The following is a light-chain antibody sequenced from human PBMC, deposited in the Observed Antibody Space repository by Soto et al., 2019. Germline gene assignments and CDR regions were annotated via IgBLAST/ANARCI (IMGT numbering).Light chain of an antibody. CDR1: QAINKY. J-gene: IGKJ1*01. CDR2: DAS. CDR3: HHYADLPRT. V-gene: IGKV1-33*01. Sequence: DIQMTQSPSSVSASVGDTVTITCQASQAINKYLSWFRQKPGEAPQLLISDASSLQTGVTSRFRGFGSGTHFTFTIGNLQPEAIATYYCHHYADLPRTFGQGTDVKI.